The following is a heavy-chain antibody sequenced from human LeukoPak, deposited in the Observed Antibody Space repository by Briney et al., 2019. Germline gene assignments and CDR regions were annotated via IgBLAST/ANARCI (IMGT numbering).Heavy chain of an antibody. CDR2: ISGSGSST. Sequence: GGSLRLSCAASGFTFSSYAMSWVRQAPGKGLEWVSAISGSGSSTYYAGSVRGRFTTSRDNSKRTVYLQMNSLRAEDTAVYYCAKVLQYYYYGMDVWGQGTTVTVSS. CDR3: AKVLQYYYYGMDV. D-gene: IGHD5-24*01. CDR1: GFTFSSYA. J-gene: IGHJ6*02. V-gene: IGHV3-23*01.